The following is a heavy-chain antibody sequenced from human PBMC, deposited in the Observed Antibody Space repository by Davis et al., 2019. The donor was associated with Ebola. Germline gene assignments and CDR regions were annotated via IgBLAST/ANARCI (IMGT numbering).Heavy chain of an antibody. CDR3: ARGGYYDSSGYSHEAFDI. Sequence: GSLRLSCAASGFTFSSYAMNWVRQAPGKGLEWVSSISSSSYYIYYADSLKGRFTVSRDNAKNSLYLQMNSLSADDTAVYHCARGGYYDSSGYSHEAFDIWGQGTMVTVSS. V-gene: IGHV3-21*01. CDR1: GFTFSSYA. CDR2: ISSSSYYI. D-gene: IGHD3-22*01. J-gene: IGHJ3*02.